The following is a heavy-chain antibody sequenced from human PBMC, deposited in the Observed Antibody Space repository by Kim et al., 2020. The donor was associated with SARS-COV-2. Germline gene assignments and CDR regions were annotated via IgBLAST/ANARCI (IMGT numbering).Heavy chain of an antibody. CDR2: ITGSGGSK. J-gene: IGHJ6*02. Sequence: GGSLRLSCAASGFTFSSYAMNWVRQAPGKGLEWVSTITGSGGSKYYADSVKGRLTISRDNSKTTLFLQMNSLRAEDTAVYYCAKDLLPLDCSNGVCSRYYHSYGMDVWGQGTTVTVSS. D-gene: IGHD2-8*01. CDR1: GFTFSSYA. V-gene: IGHV3-23*01. CDR3: AKDLLPLDCSNGVCSRYYHSYGMDV.